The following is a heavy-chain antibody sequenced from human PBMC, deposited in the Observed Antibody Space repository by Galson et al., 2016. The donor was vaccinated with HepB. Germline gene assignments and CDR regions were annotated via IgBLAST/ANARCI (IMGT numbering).Heavy chain of an antibody. V-gene: IGHV3-13*01. J-gene: IGHJ4*02. CDR2: IETAGDT. CDR3: ARDHSGDCSTTKCWGPDY. D-gene: IGHD2-2*01. CDR1: GFIFSTHD. Sequence: SLRLSCAASGFIFSTHDMHWVRQVTGKGLEWVSGIETAGDTYYADSVKGRFTISRDSAKNTLYLQMNSLRVEDTAVYYCARDHSGDCSTTKCWGPDYWGQGTLVTVSS.